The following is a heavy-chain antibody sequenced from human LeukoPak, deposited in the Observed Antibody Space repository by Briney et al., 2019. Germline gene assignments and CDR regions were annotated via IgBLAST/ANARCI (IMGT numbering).Heavy chain of an antibody. V-gene: IGHV3-11*04. Sequence: GGSLRLSCAASGFTFSDYYMRWIRQAPGKGLEWVSYISSSGNTIYYADSVKDRFTISRDNANNSLYLQMNSLRAEDTAVYYCARVTLGTYYFDYWGQGTLVTVSS. CDR2: ISSSGNTI. D-gene: IGHD3-16*01. CDR3: ARVTLGTYYFDY. CDR1: GFTFSDYY. J-gene: IGHJ4*02.